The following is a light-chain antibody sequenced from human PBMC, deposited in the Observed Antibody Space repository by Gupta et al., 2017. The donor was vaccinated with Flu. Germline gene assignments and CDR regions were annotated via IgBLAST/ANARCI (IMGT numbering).Light chain of an antibody. Sequence: EIVMTQYPLSLPVAPGESASMSCRPSQSLLKSNGSNYLDWYLQRPGRSPHLLIYLSSHRAAGVPDRFSGSASGTYFTLKISRVEAEDVGVYYCMQSLQGLTFGGGTKMEIK. CDR2: LSS. V-gene: IGKV2-28*01. J-gene: IGKJ4*01. CDR3: MQSLQGLT. CDR1: QSLLKSNGSNY.